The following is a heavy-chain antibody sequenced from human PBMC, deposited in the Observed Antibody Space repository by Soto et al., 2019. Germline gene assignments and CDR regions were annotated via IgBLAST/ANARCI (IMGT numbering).Heavy chain of an antibody. Sequence: ASVKVSCKASGYPFTGYYMHWVRQAPGQRFEWMGWINPNSGGTNYAQQFQGWVTMTRDTSISTAYMDLNRLRSDDTAVYYCARGRRDYSGYYGYYFDYWGQGTLVTVSS. D-gene: IGHD3-22*01. CDR1: GYPFTGYY. CDR3: ARGRRDYSGYYGYYFDY. V-gene: IGHV1-2*04. J-gene: IGHJ4*02. CDR2: INPNSGGT.